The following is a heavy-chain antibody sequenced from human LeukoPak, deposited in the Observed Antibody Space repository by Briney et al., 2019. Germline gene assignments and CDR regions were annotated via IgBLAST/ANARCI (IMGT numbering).Heavy chain of an antibody. CDR3: ARFRDGYTVFDY. CDR1: GFTFDDYG. J-gene: IGHJ4*02. Sequence: RPGGSLRLSCAASGFTFDDYGMSWVRQAPGKGLEWVSNINWNGGSTGYADSVKGRFTISRDTAKNSLYLQMNSLRAEDTALYYCARFRDGYTVFDYWGQGTLVTVSS. V-gene: IGHV3-20*04. CDR2: INWNGGST. D-gene: IGHD5-24*01.